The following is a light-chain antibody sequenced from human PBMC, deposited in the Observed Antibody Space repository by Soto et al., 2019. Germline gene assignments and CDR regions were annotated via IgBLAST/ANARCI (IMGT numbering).Light chain of an antibody. CDR1: SSNVGGNY. J-gene: IGLJ2*01. CDR3: GTWDISLDTVV. V-gene: IGLV1-51*01. Sequence: QSVLTQPPSVSAAPGQKVTISCSGSSSNVGGNYVSWYQVLPQTAPKLLIYDNHKRHSGIPDRFSGSKSGTSATLGITDLQTGDEAENYCGTWDISLDTVVFGGGTKVTVL. CDR2: DNH.